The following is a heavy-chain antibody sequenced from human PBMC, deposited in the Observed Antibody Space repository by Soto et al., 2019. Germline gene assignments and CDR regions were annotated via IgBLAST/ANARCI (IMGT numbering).Heavy chain of an antibody. D-gene: IGHD3-22*01. CDR2: ISGSGGST. V-gene: IGHV3-23*01. CDR3: AKVGYYDSSGHNWFDP. J-gene: IGHJ5*02. Sequence: PGWSLRLSCAVSGFTFSSYVMSWVRQAPGKGLEWVSAISGSGGSTYYADSVKGRFTISRDNSKNTLYLQMNSLRADDTAVYYCAKVGYYDSSGHNWFDPWGQGTLVTVSS. CDR1: GFTFSSYV.